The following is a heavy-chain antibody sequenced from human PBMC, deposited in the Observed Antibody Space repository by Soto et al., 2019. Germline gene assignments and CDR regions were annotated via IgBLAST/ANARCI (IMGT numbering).Heavy chain of an antibody. D-gene: IGHD2-2*01. Sequence: SETLSLTCAVSGGSISSSNWWSWVRQPPGKGLEWIGEIYHSGSTNYNPSLKSRVTISVDKSKNQFSLKLSSVTAADTAVYYCARVDIVVVPAARNYYYGMDVRGQGTTVTVS. J-gene: IGHJ6*02. V-gene: IGHV4-4*02. CDR2: IYHSGST. CDR3: ARVDIVVVPAARNYYYGMDV. CDR1: GGSISSSNW.